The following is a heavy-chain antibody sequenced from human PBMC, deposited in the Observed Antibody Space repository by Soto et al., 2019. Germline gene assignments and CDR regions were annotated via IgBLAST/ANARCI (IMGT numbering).Heavy chain of an antibody. Sequence: SETLSLTCAAYGGSFSGYYWSWIRQPPGKGLEWIGEINHSGSTNYNPSLKSRVTISVDTSKNQFSLELSSVTAADTAVYYCARSTIFGVVIIRRYYYMDVWGKGTTVTVSS. CDR1: GGSFSGYY. CDR2: INHSGST. CDR3: ARSTIFGVVIIRRYYYMDV. D-gene: IGHD3-3*01. V-gene: IGHV4-34*01. J-gene: IGHJ6*03.